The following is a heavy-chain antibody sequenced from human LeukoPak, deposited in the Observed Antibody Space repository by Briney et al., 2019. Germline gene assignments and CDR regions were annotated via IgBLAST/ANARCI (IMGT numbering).Heavy chain of an antibody. CDR1: GGSISSYY. D-gene: IGHD4-17*01. V-gene: IGHV4-59*08. CDR2: IYYSGST. CDR3: ARHIDDYGDYYYGMDV. Sequence: PSETLSLTCTVSGGSISSYYWSWIRQPPGKGLEWIGYIYYSGSTNYNPSLKSRVTISVDTSKNQFSLKLSSVTAADTAVCYCARHIDDYGDYYYGMDVWGQGTTVTVSS. J-gene: IGHJ6*02.